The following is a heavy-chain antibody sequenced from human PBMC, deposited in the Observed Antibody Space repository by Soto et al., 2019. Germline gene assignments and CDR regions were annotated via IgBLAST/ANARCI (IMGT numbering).Heavy chain of an antibody. CDR3: ARGLPCRSTTCFGGELAY. CDR2: INPSGGGT. Sequence: VQLVQSGAEGKNPGASVKVSCRASGHTFSSYYIHWVRQAPGQGLEWMGVINPSGGGTSYAQKFQGRVTMTRDTSTSTVFMELSSLRYEDTAVFYCARGLPCRSTTCFGGELAYWGQGTLVTVSS. V-gene: IGHV1-46*01. CDR1: GHTFSSYY. D-gene: IGHD2-2*01. J-gene: IGHJ4*02.